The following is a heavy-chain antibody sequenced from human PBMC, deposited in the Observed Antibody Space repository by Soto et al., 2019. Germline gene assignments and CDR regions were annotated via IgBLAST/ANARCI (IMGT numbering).Heavy chain of an antibody. D-gene: IGHD3-9*01. CDR3: AKDRHPDGIWTFDY. V-gene: IGHV3-23*01. Sequence: EVQLLESGGHLIQPGESLRLSCAASGFSFSGYTMNWVRQAQGKGLEWISGINGGGGTTYYADSVKGRFTISRDDSKNILYRQMNSTRAEDTAIYYCAKDRHPDGIWTFDYWGRGTLVTVSS. CDR1: GFSFSGYT. CDR2: INGGGGTT. J-gene: IGHJ4*02.